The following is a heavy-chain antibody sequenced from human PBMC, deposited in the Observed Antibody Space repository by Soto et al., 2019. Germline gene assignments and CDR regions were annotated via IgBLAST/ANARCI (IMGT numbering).Heavy chain of an antibody. Sequence: EVQLLESGGGLVQPGGSLRLSCAASGFTFSSYAMSWVRLAPGKGLEWFSSIGGSGGTYYADSVKGRYTISSDNSKNRSYLHLTSLRADDTARSYCAKVQGWSYYDDSWCPGNVVTVPS. CDR2: IGGSGGT. CDR1: GFTFSSYA. D-gene: IGHD2-15*01. J-gene: IGHJ4*02. V-gene: IGHV3-23*01. CDR3: AKVQGWSYYDDS.